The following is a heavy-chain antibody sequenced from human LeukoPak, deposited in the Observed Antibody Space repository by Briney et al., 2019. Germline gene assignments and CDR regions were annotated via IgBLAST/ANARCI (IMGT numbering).Heavy chain of an antibody. V-gene: IGHV3-30*18. J-gene: IGHJ4*02. CDR3: AKDREASSYYYGSGSFDY. D-gene: IGHD3-10*01. CDR1: GFTFSRYG. CDR2: ISSDGNKK. Sequence: GGSLRLSCAASGFTFSRYGMHWVRQAPGKGPEWVTVISSDGNKKYYVDSVKGRFTISRDNSKNTLYLQMNSLRAVDTAIYFCAKDREASSYYYGSGSFDYWGQGTLVTISS.